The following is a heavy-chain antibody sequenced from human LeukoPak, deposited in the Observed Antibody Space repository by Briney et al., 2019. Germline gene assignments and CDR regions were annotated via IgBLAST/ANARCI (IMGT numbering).Heavy chain of an antibody. D-gene: IGHD3-22*01. CDR2: ISWNSGSI. J-gene: IGHJ5*02. V-gene: IGHV3-9*01. CDR1: GFTFDDYA. Sequence: GRSLRLSCAASGFTFDDYAMHWVRQAPGKGLEWVSGISWNSGSIGYADSVKGRFTISRDNAKNSLYLQMNSLRAEDTAVYYCAKDLGSYDSSGYHSHPWGQGTLVTVSS. CDR3: AKDLGSYDSSGYHSHP.